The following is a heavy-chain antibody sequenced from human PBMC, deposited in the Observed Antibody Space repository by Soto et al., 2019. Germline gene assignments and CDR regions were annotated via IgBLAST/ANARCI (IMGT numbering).Heavy chain of an antibody. Sequence: QVQLVQSGAEVKKPGSSVKVSCKASGGTFSSYAISWVRQAPGQGLEWMGGIIPTFGTANYAQKFQGRVTITADESTSTAYMELSSLRSEDTAVYYCARDGGYCSGGSCPTYYYYYGMDVWGQGTTVTVSS. J-gene: IGHJ6*02. CDR1: GGTFSSYA. CDR2: IIPTFGTA. V-gene: IGHV1-69*12. CDR3: ARDGGYCSGGSCPTYYYYYGMDV. D-gene: IGHD2-15*01.